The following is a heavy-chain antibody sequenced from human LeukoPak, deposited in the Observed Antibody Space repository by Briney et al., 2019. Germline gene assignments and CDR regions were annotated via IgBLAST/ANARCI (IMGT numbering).Heavy chain of an antibody. J-gene: IGHJ4*02. CDR2: INQDGSEE. V-gene: IGHV3-7*01. CDR1: GFTFSNYW. CDR3: VRDGGVSGYDLLDY. D-gene: IGHD5-12*01. Sequence: GGSLRLSCAASGFTFSNYWMSWVRQAPGKGLKWVAHINQDGSEEHYMDSVKARFIISRDNAKNSLSLQMDSLRAEDTAVYYCVRDGGVSGYDLLDYWGQGTLVTVSS.